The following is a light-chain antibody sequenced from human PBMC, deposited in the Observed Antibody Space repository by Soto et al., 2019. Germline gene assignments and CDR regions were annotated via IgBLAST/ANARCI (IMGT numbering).Light chain of an antibody. CDR3: KQSFFMPRT. CDR1: RNIWTY. Sequence: DVQMTQSPSSLSASVGDRVTITCRASRNIWTYLNWYQQKAGKASSLLIYDASTLQAGVPSRFSGSGSGTDFSLNISSVQPEDFASYYCKQSFFMPRTFGQGTKLEIK. CDR2: DAS. V-gene: IGKV1-39*01. J-gene: IGKJ2*02.